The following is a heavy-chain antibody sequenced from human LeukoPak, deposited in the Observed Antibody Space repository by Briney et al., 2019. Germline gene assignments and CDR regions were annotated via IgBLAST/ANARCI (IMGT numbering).Heavy chain of an antibody. CDR3: AKQRGIYMYRPFED. J-gene: IGHJ4*02. V-gene: IGHV3-23*01. D-gene: IGHD2/OR15-2a*01. CDR1: GFTFSGYG. CDR2: LSDSGVTT. Sequence: RGGSLRLSCAGSGFTFSGYGMSWVRQAPGKGLGWVSGLSDSGVTTYYADSVKGRFTISRDNAKNTLYLQMNSLRAEDTAIYYCAKQRGIYMYRPFEDWGQGTLVTVSS.